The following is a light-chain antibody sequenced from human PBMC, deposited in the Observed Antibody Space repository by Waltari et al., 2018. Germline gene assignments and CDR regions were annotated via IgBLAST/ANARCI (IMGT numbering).Light chain of an antibody. CDR2: GAS. CDR1: QNIVRH. Sequence: DVQMTQSPSSLSASVGDRVTITCRASQNIVRHLNWYQQKPGKAPNLLIYGASSLQSGVPSRFSGSGSETDFTLTISSLQPEDFATYYRQQSYSTYTFGQGTKLEIK. J-gene: IGKJ2*01. CDR3: QQSYSTYT. V-gene: IGKV1-39*01.